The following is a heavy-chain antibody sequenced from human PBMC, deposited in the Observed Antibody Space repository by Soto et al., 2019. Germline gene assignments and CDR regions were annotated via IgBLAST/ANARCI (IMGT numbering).Heavy chain of an antibody. J-gene: IGHJ1*01. CDR1: GFTFEIHS. D-gene: IGHD2-8*02. V-gene: IGHV3-48*02. Sequence: EVQLVQSGGGLVQPGGSLRLSCAASGFTFEIHSMNWVRQAPGKGLEWVSSIDASSTTIYYADSVKGRFDISRDNAKSSLYLQMNNLRDEDTAVYYCARTAYCTSELCTPEVPSWGPGTLVTVSS. CDR3: ARTAYCTSELCTPEVPS. CDR2: IDASSTTI.